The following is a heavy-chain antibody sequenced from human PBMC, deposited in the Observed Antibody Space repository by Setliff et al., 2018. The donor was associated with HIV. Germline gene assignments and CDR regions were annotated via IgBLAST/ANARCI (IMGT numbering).Heavy chain of an antibody. Sequence: SETLSLTCTVSGGSVTSYYWSWSRQPAGKRLEWIGRISISGDTNYNPSLKSRATMSLDTSKNQFSLKLNSVTAADTAMYYCARDPTTGVDYWGQGTLVTVSS. CDR3: ARDPTTGVDY. CDR1: GGSVTSYY. CDR2: ISISGDT. V-gene: IGHV4-4*07. J-gene: IGHJ4*02. D-gene: IGHD4-4*01.